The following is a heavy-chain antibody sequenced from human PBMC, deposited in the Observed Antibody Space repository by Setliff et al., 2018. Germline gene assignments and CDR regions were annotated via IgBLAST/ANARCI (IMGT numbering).Heavy chain of an antibody. CDR3: ARGGGRIRQLGATGVHTFDI. V-gene: IGHV4-4*08. CDR2: IYTRGST. CDR1: GGSISSYY. Sequence: NPSETLSLTCSVSGGSISSYYWSWIRQPPGKGLEWIGYIYTRGSTNYNPSLQSRVTISVDTAKKQFSLKLNSVTAADTAIYYCARGGGRIRQLGATGVHTFDIWGQGTMVTVSS. D-gene: IGHD1-1*01. J-gene: IGHJ3*02.